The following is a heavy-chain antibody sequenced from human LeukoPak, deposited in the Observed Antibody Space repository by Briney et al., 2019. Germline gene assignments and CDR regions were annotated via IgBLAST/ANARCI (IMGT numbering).Heavy chain of an antibody. CDR1: GGSISSYY. J-gene: IGHJ4*02. V-gene: IGHV4-59*08. Sequence: SETLSLTCTVSGGSISSYYWSWIRQPPGKGLEWIGYIYYSGSTNYNPSLKSRVTISVDTSKNQFSLKLSSVTAADTAVYYCANIRNGAYFDYWGQGTLVTVSS. D-gene: IGHD1-1*01. CDR2: IYYSGST. CDR3: ANIRNGAYFDY.